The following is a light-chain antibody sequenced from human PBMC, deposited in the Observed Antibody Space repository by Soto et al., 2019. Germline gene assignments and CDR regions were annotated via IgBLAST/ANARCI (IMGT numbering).Light chain of an antibody. V-gene: IGKV3-15*01. CDR1: QSVSSD. CDR3: QQYNTWHPKMA. J-gene: IGKJ1*01. CDR2: GAS. Sequence: VVTQSPATLSVFPGETATLSCRASQSVSSDLAWYQQRPGQAPRLLIYGASTRATGIPARFRGSGSGTKFRFTISSLQSEDFATYYCQQYNTWHPKMAFGRGTKVDIK.